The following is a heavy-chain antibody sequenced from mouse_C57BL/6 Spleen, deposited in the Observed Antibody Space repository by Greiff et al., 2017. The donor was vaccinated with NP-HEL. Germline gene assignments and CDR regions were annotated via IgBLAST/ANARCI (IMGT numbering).Heavy chain of an antibody. Sequence: VQLVESGPELVKPGASVKISCKASGYAFSSSWMNWVKQRPGKGLEWIGRIYPGDGDTNYNGKFKGKATLTADKSSSTAYMQLSSLTSEDSAVYFCARSDSNLAWFAYWGQGTLVTVSA. V-gene: IGHV1-82*01. CDR1: GYAFSSSW. D-gene: IGHD2-5*01. J-gene: IGHJ3*01. CDR2: IYPGDGDT. CDR3: ARSDSNLAWFAY.